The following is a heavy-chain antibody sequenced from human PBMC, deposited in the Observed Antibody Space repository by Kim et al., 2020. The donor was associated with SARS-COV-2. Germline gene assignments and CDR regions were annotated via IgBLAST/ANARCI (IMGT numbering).Heavy chain of an antibody. CDR1: GFTFSSYA. J-gene: IGHJ4*02. V-gene: IGHV3-30*04. Sequence: GGSLRLSCAASGFTFSSYAMHWVRQAPGKGLEWVAVISYDGSNKYYADSVKGRFTISRDNSKNTLYLQMNSMRAEDTAVYYCARDLAVAGNSPFDYWGQG. CDR3: ARDLAVAGNSPFDY. CDR2: ISYDGSNK. D-gene: IGHD6-19*01.